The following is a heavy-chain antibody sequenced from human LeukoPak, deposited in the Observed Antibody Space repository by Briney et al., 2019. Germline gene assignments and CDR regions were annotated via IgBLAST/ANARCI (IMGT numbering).Heavy chain of an antibody. V-gene: IGHV3-48*02. CDR1: GFTFSSYS. Sequence: PGGSLRLSCAASGFTFSSYSMNWVRQAPGKGLEWVSYISSSSSTIYYADSVKGRFTISRDNAKNSLYLQMNSLRDEDTARYYCARGTMVRGATRGWFDPWGQGTLVTVYS. D-gene: IGHD3-10*01. CDR2: ISSSSSTI. CDR3: ARGTMVRGATRGWFDP. J-gene: IGHJ5*02.